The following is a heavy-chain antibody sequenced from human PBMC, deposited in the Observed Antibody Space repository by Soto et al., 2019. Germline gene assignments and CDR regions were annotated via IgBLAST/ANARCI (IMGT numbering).Heavy chain of an antibody. J-gene: IGHJ6*02. D-gene: IGHD5-18*01. V-gene: IGHV3-9*01. CDR3: SKARAGYSNGYDYYSMYV. CDR1: GFTFDDYA. CDR2: ISWQSGSI. Sequence: PGGSLRLSCAASGFTFDDYAMYWVRQAPGKGLEWVSGISWQSGSIGYADSVKGRFTISRDNAKNSLYLQMNSLRAEDTALYYCSKARAGYSNGYDYYSMYVWGQGTTVTVSS.